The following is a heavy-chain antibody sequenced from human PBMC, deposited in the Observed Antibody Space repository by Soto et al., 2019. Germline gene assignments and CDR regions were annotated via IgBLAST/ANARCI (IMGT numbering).Heavy chain of an antibody. CDR3: TTASIGGYFDY. CDR1: GFTFSNAW. V-gene: IGHV3-15*01. D-gene: IGHD3-16*01. CDR2: IKIKSDGGTT. J-gene: IGHJ4*02. Sequence: GGSLRLSCAASGFTFSNAWMNWVRQAPGKGLEWVGRIKIKSDGGTTDYAAPVKGRFTISRDDPKNTLYLQMNSLNTEDTAVYYCTTASIGGYFDYWGQGTLVTVSS.